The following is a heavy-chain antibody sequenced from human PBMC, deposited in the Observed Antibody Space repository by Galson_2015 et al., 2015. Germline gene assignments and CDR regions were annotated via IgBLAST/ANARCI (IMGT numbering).Heavy chain of an antibody. Sequence: SCKASGYTFTSHYMHWVRQAPGQGLEWMGIINPSGGTTTYAQKFQGRVSMTRDTSTSTVYMELSSLRSEDTAVYYCAREGVMSYFDYWGQGTLVTVSS. CDR2: INPSGGTT. V-gene: IGHV1-46*01. J-gene: IGHJ4*02. CDR3: AREGVMSYFDY. D-gene: IGHD2-8*01. CDR1: GYTFTSHY.